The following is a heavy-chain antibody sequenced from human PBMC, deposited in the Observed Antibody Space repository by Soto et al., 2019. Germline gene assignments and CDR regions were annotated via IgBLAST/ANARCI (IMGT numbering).Heavy chain of an antibody. CDR3: AKGSSGYDFFDY. V-gene: IGHV3-23*01. CDR1: GFTFSSYA. CDR2: ISSSGGST. J-gene: IGHJ4*02. D-gene: IGHD5-12*01. Sequence: GSLRLSCAASGFTFSSYAMSWVRQAPGKGLEWVSAISSSGGSTYYADSVKGRFTISRDNSKNTLYLQMNSLRAEDTAVYYCAKGSSGYDFFDYWGQGTLVTVSS.